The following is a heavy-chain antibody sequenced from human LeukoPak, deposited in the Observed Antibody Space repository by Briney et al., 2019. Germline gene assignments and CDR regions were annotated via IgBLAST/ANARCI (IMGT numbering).Heavy chain of an antibody. J-gene: IGHJ4*02. V-gene: IGHV4-61*02. CDR1: GGSITGGVYH. Sequence: SETLSLNCAVSGGSITGGVYHWNWIRQPAGKGLEWIGRIYTSGSTNYNPSLKSRVTISVDTSKNQFSLKLSSVTAADTAVYYCARGLGLLWFGEWGQGTLVTVSS. D-gene: IGHD3-10*01. CDR3: ARGLGLLWFGE. CDR2: IYTSGST.